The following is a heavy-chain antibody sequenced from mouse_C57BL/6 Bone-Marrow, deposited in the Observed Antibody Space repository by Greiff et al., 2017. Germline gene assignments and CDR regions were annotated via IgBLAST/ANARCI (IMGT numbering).Heavy chain of an antibody. CDR3: TVWYAMDY. D-gene: IGHD2-10*02. CDR2: IDPETGGT. CDR1: GYTFTDYE. Sequence: VHLVESGAELVRPGASVTLSCKASGYTFTDYEMHWVKQTPVPGLEWIGAIDPETGGTAYNQKFKGKAILTADKSSSTAYMELRSLTSEDSAVYYCTVWYAMDYWGQGTSVTVSS. J-gene: IGHJ4*01. V-gene: IGHV1-15*01.